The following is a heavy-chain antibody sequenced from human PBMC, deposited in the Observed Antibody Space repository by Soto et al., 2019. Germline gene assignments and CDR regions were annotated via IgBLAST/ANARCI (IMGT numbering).Heavy chain of an antibody. V-gene: IGHV3-7*05. CDR3: ARWVMGVVVPADYFDY. D-gene: IGHD2-2*01. J-gene: IGHJ4*02. CDR1: GFTFSSYW. CDR2: IKQDGSEK. Sequence: GGSLRLSCAASGFTFSSYWMSWVRQAPGKGLEWVANIKQDGSEKYHVDYVKGRFTISRDNAKNSLYLQMNSLRAEDTAVYYCARWVMGVVVPADYFDYWGQGTLVTVSS.